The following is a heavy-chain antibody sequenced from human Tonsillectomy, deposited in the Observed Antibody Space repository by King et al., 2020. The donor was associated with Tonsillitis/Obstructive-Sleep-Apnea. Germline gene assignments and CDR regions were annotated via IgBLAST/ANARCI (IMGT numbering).Heavy chain of an antibody. Sequence: VQLQQWGAGLLKPSETLSLTCAVYGESFSGHYWSWIRQPPGKGLEWIGEINHSGSTNYNPSLKSRVTISVDTSKNHFSLNLSSVTAADTAVYYCTRRHSVTVVPFDYWGQGTLVTVSS. V-gene: IGHV4-34*01. J-gene: IGHJ4*02. CDR1: GESFSGHY. D-gene: IGHD1-20*01. CDR2: INHSGST. CDR3: TRRHSVTVVPFDY.